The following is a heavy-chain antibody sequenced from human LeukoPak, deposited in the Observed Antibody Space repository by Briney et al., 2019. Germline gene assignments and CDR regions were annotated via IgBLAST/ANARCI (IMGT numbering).Heavy chain of an antibody. J-gene: IGHJ4*02. CDR2: IKQDGSEK. CDR3: ARVRRSFAVAGPFDY. D-gene: IGHD6-19*01. Sequence: PGGSLRLSCAASGFTFSSYWFHWVRQAPGKGLEWVANIKQDGSEKYYVDSVKGRFTISRDNAKNSLYLQMNSLRAEDTAVYYCARVRRSFAVAGPFDYWGQGTLVTVSS. CDR1: GFTFSSYW. V-gene: IGHV3-7*01.